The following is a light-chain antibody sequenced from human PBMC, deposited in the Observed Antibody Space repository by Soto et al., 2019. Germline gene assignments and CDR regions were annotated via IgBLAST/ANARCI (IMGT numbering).Light chain of an antibody. CDR2: DAS. CDR1: ESVSRN. J-gene: IGKJ5*01. V-gene: IGKV3-15*01. CDR3: QQYNSWPPIT. Sequence: EVVMTQSPATLSVSPWERATLSCRASESVSRNLAWYQQKPGQAPRLLIYDASTRATGIPDRFSGGGSGTEFTLTISSLQSEDFVAYYCQQYNSWPPITFGQGTRLEIK.